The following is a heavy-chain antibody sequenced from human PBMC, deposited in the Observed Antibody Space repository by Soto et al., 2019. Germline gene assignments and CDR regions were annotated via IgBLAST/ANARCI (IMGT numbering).Heavy chain of an antibody. CDR3: ARDIRSPSHI. CDR1: GFTFSSYS. CDR2: ISSSSSYI. Sequence: GGSLRLSCAASGFTFSSYSMNWVRQAPGKGLEWVSSISSSSSYIYYAGSVKGRFTISRDNAKNSLYLQMNSLRAEDTAVYYCARDIRSPSHIWGQGTMVTVSS. V-gene: IGHV3-21*01. D-gene: IGHD3-3*01. J-gene: IGHJ3*02.